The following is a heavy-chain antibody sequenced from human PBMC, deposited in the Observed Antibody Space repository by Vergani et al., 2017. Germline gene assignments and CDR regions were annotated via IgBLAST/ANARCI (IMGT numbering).Heavy chain of an antibody. V-gene: IGHV4-31*03. Sequence: QLQLQESGPGLVKPSETLSLTCTVSGGSISSSSYYWSWIRQHPGKGLEWIGYIYYSGSTYYNPSLKSRVTISVDTSKNQFSLKLSSVTAADTAVDYCATENVVVPAAFDYWGQGTLVTVSS. CDR1: GGSISSSSYY. CDR2: IYYSGST. J-gene: IGHJ4*02. CDR3: ATENVVVPAAFDY. D-gene: IGHD2-2*01.